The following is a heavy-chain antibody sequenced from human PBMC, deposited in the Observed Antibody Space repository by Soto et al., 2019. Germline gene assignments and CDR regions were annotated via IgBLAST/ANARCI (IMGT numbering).Heavy chain of an antibody. D-gene: IGHD3-10*01. J-gene: IGHJ4*02. V-gene: IGHV1-8*01. CDR2: MNPNSGNT. CDR3: ARGPNYYGSGSYYWFDY. CDR1: GYIFTSFD. Sequence: GASVKVSCKASGYIFTSFDINWVRQATGQGLEWMGWMNPNSGNTGYALKFQGRVTITRNTSIGTAYMELRSLRSDDTAVYYCARGPNYYGSGSYYWFDYWGQGTLVTVSS.